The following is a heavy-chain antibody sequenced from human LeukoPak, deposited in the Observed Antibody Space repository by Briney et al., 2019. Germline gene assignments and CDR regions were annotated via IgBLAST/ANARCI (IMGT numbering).Heavy chain of an antibody. Sequence: GGSLRLSCAASGFTFSSYGMQWVRQAPGKGLEWVANIKQDGSEKYYVDSVKGRFTISRDNAKNSLYLQMNSLRAEDTAVYYCARGNYWGQGTLVTVSS. CDR2: IKQDGSEK. CDR3: ARGNY. J-gene: IGHJ4*02. V-gene: IGHV3-7*03. CDR1: GFTFSSYG.